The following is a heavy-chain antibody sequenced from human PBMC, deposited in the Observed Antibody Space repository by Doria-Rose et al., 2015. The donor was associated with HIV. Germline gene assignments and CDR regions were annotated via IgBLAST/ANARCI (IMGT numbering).Heavy chain of an antibody. V-gene: IGHV3-49*04. D-gene: IGHD6-19*01. CDR2: IRSKAYGATT. CDR3: TSTIAVAAHYYYGMDV. Sequence: TFGDYAMSWVRQAPGKGLEWVGFIRSKAYGATTEYAASVKGRFTISRDDSKSIAYLQMNSLKTEDTAVYYCTSTIAVAAHYYYGMDVWGQGTTVTVSS. J-gene: IGHJ6*02. CDR1: TFGDYA.